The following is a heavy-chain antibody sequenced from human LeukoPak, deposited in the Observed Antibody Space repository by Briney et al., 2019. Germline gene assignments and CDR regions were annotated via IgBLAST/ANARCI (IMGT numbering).Heavy chain of an antibody. CDR3: ARDGLWQLVSDYYGMDV. Sequence: PGGSLRLSCAASGFTFSSYAMSWVRQAPGKGLEWVSAIRGSGGSTYYADSAKGRFTISRDNSKNTLYLQMNSLRAEDTAVYYCARDGLWQLVSDYYGMDVWGQATTATVSS. CDR2: IRGSGGST. CDR1: GFTFSSYA. V-gene: IGHV3-23*01. D-gene: IGHD6-13*01. J-gene: IGHJ6*02.